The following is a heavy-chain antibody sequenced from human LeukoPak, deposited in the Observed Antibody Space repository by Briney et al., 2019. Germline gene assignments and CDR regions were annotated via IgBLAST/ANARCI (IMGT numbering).Heavy chain of an antibody. D-gene: IGHD2-15*01. CDR3: ASGRWCSGGSCDSAGWAY. CDR2: IYHSGST. J-gene: IGHJ4*02. CDR1: GGSISSGGYS. V-gene: IGHV4-30-2*01. Sequence: SETLSLTCAVSGGSISSGGYSWRWIRQPPGKGLEWIGYIYHSGSTYYNPSLKSRVTISVDRSKNQFSLKLSSVTAADTAVYYCASGRWCSGGSCDSAGWAYWGQGTLVTVSS.